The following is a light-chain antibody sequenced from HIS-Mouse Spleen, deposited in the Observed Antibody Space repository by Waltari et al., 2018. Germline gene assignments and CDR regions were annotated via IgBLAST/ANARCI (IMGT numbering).Light chain of an antibody. Sequence: QSALTQPASVSGSPGQSITISCTATSSHVGGYNYVSWYQQHPGKAPKLMIYEFSNRPSGVSNRFSGSKSGNTASLTISGLQAEDEADYYCSSYTSSSTRVFGGGTKLTVL. J-gene: IGLJ3*02. CDR2: EFS. CDR3: SSYTSSSTRV. CDR1: SSHVGGYNY. V-gene: IGLV2-14*03.